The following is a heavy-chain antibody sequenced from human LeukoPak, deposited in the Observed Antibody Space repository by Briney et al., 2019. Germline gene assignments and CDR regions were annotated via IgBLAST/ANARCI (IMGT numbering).Heavy chain of an antibody. D-gene: IGHD1-26*01. CDR2: IYHSGST. J-gene: IGHJ3*02. V-gene: IGHV4-30-2*01. Sequence: SETLSLTCTVSGGSISSGGYYWSWIRQPPGKGLEWIGYIYHSGSTYYNPSLKSRVTISVDTSKNQFSLKLSSVTAADTAVYYCARVFWGRGSSHAFDIWGQGTMVTVSS. CDR3: ARVFWGRGSSHAFDI. CDR1: GGSISSGGYY.